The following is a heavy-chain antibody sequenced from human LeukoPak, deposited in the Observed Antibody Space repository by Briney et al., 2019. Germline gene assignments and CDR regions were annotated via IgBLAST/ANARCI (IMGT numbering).Heavy chain of an antibody. CDR1: GYSFTSYW. Sequence: GESLKISCKGPGYSFTSYWIGWVRQMPGKGLVWMGIIYPGDSDTRYSPSFQGQVTISADKSISTAYLQWSSLKASDTAMYYCARHPAAGPYYFDYWGQGTLVTVSS. D-gene: IGHD6-13*01. CDR3: ARHPAAGPYYFDY. J-gene: IGHJ4*02. CDR2: IYPGDSDT. V-gene: IGHV5-51*01.